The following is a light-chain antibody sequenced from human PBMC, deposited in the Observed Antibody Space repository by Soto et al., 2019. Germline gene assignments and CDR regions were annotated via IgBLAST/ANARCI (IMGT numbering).Light chain of an antibody. CDR2: GAS. CDR1: QTVSSNY. J-gene: IGKJ5*01. V-gene: IGKV3-20*01. Sequence: EIILTQSPDTLSLSPGERATLSCRASQTVSSNYLAWCQQRPGQAPRLLIYGASTRAAGIPDRFSGSGSGTDFTRTSTRLEPEDAAVYFCQRYTGPPTTFGQGTRLEMK. CDR3: QRYTGPPTT.